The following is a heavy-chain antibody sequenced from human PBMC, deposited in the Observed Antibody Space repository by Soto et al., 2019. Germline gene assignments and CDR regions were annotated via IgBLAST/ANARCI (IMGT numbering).Heavy chain of an antibody. V-gene: IGHV4-4*07. CDR2: AFSSVSP. CDR3: TREGMTYCDS. D-gene: IGHD2-15*01. J-gene: IGHJ4*02. Sequence: PSETLSLTCILAGVSVTSYTWSWVRQPANKALEWIGRAFSSVSPTYSPSLKSRVPISTDTTENRLFPKLDSVTAAAAGVYYCTREGMTYCDSWGPGTLVTVSS. CDR1: GVSVTSYT.